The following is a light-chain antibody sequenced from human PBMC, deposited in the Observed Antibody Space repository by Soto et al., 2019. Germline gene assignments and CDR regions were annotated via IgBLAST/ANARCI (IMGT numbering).Light chain of an antibody. Sequence: QSALTQPPSASGSPGESVTISCTGASSDVGGYNYVSWYQQHPGKAPKLIIYEVSKRPSGVPDRFSGSKSGNTASLTVSGLQAEDETDYYCSSYAGNNNVLFGGGTKLTVL. J-gene: IGLJ2*01. V-gene: IGLV2-8*01. CDR2: EVS. CDR1: SSDVGGYNY. CDR3: SSYAGNNNVL.